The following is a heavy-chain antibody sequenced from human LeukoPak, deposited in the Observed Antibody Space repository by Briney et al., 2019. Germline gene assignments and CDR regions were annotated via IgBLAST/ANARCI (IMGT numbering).Heavy chain of an antibody. D-gene: IGHD3-10*01. CDR2: IKSKTDGGTT. J-gene: IGHJ4*02. CDR1: GFTFSNAW. V-gene: IGHV3-15*01. CDR3: TTEPFGLWFGESD. Sequence: GGSLRLSCAASGFTFSNAWMSWVRQAPGKGLEWVGRIKSKTDGGTTDYAAPVKGRFTISRDDSKNTLYLQMNSLKTEDTAVYYCTTEPFGLWFGESDWGQGTLVTVSS.